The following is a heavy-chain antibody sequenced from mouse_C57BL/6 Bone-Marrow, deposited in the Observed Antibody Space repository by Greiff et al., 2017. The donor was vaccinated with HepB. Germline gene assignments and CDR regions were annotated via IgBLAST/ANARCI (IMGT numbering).Heavy chain of an antibody. D-gene: IGHD1-1*01. J-gene: IGHJ4*01. CDR2: IYPGGGYT. CDR1: GYTFTNYW. V-gene: IGHV1-63*01. Sequence: VQLQQSGAELVRPGTSVKMSCKASGYTFTNYWIGWAKQRPGHGLEWIGDIYPGGGYTNYNEKFKGKATLTADKSSSTAYMQFSSLTSEDSAIYYCARLIYYYGSSCYAMDYWGQGTSVTVSS. CDR3: ARLIYYYGSSCYAMDY.